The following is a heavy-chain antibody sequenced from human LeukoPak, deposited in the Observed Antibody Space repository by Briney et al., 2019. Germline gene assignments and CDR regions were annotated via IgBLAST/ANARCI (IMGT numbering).Heavy chain of an antibody. CDR3: ESGPSSDLRTGFFFGYFDD. CDR1: GGTFSNAA. J-gene: IGHJ4*02. CDR2: VIPFLGTT. V-gene: IGHV1-69*04. D-gene: IGHD3/OR15-3a*01. Sequence: SVKVSCKASGGTFSNAAISWVRQAPVTGLEWMGRVIPFLGTTNYAHKFQGRVTITADRDTQTAYMELRSLTSEDTAVYFCESGPSSDLRTGFFFGYFDDWGQGTLITVSS.